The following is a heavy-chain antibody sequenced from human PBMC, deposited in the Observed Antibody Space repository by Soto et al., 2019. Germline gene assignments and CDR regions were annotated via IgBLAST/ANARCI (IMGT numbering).Heavy chain of an antibody. CDR3: ARGYLTMVRGVIGTRGFGY. V-gene: IGHV1-8*01. CDR1: GYTFTSYD. D-gene: IGHD3-10*01. CDR2: MNPNSGNT. J-gene: IGHJ4*02. Sequence: GASVKVSCKASGYTFTSYDINWVRQATGQGLEWMGWMNPNSGNTGYAQKFQGRVTMTRNTSISTAYMELSSLRSEDTAVYYCARGYLTMVRGVIGTRGFGYWGQGTLVTVSS.